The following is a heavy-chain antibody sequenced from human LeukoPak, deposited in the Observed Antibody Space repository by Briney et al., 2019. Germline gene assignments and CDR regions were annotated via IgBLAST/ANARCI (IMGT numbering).Heavy chain of an antibody. D-gene: IGHD6-19*01. V-gene: IGHV3-48*03. CDR3: ARAAAVAGFVY. Sequence: GGSLRLSCAASGFTLSSYEMNWVHQAPGKGLEWVSYISGSGSSIYYADSVKGRFTISRDNAKNSLYLQMNSLRAEDTAVYYCARAAAVAGFVYWGQGTLVTVSS. CDR1: GFTLSSYE. J-gene: IGHJ4*02. CDR2: ISGSGSSI.